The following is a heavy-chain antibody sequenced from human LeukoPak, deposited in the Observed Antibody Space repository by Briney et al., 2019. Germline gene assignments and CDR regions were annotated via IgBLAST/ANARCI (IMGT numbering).Heavy chain of an antibody. CDR2: IYNIGTT. V-gene: IGHV3-53*01. D-gene: IGHD2-2*01. CDR3: ARWYCSSTSCYYDY. Sequence: GGSLRLSCAASGFTVSSNYMSWVRQAPGKGLEWVSIIYNIGTTYYTDSVKGRFTISRDNSKNTLYLQMNSLRAEDTAVYYCARWYCSSTSCYYDYWGQGTLVTISS. CDR1: GFTVSSNY. J-gene: IGHJ4*02.